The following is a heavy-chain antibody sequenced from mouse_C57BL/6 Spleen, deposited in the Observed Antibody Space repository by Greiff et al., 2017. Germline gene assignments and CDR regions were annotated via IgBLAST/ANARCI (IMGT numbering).Heavy chain of an antibody. J-gene: IGHJ4*01. V-gene: IGHV1-61*01. Sequence: QVQLQQPGAELVRPGSSVKLSCKASGYTFTSYWMDWVKQRPGQGLEWIGNIYPSDSETHYNQKFKDKATLTVDKSSSTAYMQLSSLTSEDSAVYYCARDYGSGYAMEYWGQGASVTVAS. CDR2: IYPSDSET. D-gene: IGHD1-1*01. CDR3: ARDYGSGYAMEY. CDR1: GYTFTSYW.